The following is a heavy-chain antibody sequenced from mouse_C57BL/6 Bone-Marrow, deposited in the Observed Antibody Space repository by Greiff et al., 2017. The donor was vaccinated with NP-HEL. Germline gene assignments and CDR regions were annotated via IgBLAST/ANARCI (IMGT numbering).Heavy chain of an antibody. J-gene: IGHJ4*01. Sequence: EVQLQQSGPELVKPGASVKISCKASGYTFTDYYMNWVKQSHGKSLEWIGDINPNNGGTSYNQKFKGKATLTVDKSSSTAYMELRSLTSEDSAVYYCAYGSSYYAMDYWGQGTSVTVSS. CDR3: AYGSSYYAMDY. D-gene: IGHD1-1*01. CDR2: INPNNGGT. V-gene: IGHV1-26*01. CDR1: GYTFTDYY.